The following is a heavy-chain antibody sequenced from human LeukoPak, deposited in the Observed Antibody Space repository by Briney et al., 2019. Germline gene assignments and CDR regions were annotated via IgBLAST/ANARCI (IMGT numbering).Heavy chain of an antibody. CDR2: ISWNSGSI. D-gene: IGHD5-24*01. CDR1: GFTFDDYA. CDR3: AKEGDGYNYDY. J-gene: IGHJ4*02. V-gene: IGHV3-9*01. Sequence: GGSLRLSCAASGFTFDDYAMHWVRQAPGKGLEWVSGISWNSGSIGYADSVKGRFTISRDNAKNSLYLQINSLRAEDTALYYCAKEGDGYNYDYWGQGTLVTVSS.